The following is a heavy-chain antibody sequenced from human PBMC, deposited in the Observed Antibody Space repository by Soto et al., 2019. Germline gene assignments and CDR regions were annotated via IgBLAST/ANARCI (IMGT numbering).Heavy chain of an antibody. CDR2: ISYDGSNK. D-gene: IGHD1-1*01. V-gene: IGHV3-30-3*01. Sequence: VQLVESGGGVVQPGRSLRLSCAASGFTFSSYAMHWVRQAPGKGLEWVAVISYDGSNKYYADSVKGRFTISRDNSKNTLYLQMNSLRAEDTAVYYCARGGTGPYYYYYGMDVWGQGTTVTVSS. J-gene: IGHJ6*02. CDR3: ARGGTGPYYYYYGMDV. CDR1: GFTFSSYA.